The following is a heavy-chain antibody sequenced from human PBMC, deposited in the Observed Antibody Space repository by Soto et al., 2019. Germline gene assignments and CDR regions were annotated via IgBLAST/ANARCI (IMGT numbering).Heavy chain of an antibody. CDR3: ATRPLLPGTP. D-gene: IGHD3-22*01. J-gene: IGHJ3*01. Sequence: EVQLVESGGGLIQPGGSLRLSCAASGFTFTGNDMNWVRQAPGKGLEWVSLLYSSGSTYYADSVKGQFTISRDNSKNTLYLQMGSLRTEDTAVYYCATRPLLPGTPWGQGTMVTVSS. CDR1: GFTFTGND. V-gene: IGHV3-53*01. CDR2: LYSSGST.